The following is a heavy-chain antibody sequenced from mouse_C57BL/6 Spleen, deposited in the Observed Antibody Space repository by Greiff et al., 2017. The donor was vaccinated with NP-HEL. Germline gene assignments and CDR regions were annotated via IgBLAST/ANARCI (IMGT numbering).Heavy chain of an antibody. D-gene: IGHD1-1*01. CDR1: GYTFTSYW. Sequence: QVQLKQPGAELVMPGASVKLSCKASGYTFTSYWMHWVKQRPGQGLEWIGEIDPSDSYTNYNQKFKGKSTLTVDKSSSTAYMQLSSLTSEDSAVYYCARGTTVPYWYFDVWGTGTTVTVSS. CDR3: ARGTTVPYWYFDV. J-gene: IGHJ1*03. V-gene: IGHV1-69*01. CDR2: IDPSDSYT.